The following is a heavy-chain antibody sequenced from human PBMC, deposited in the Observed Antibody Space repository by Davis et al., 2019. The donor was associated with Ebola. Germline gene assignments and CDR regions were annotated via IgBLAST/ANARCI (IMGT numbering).Heavy chain of an antibody. CDR1: GGSIFRHA. CDR2: IIPLIGVV. J-gene: IGHJ6*03. D-gene: IGHD2-21*01. Sequence: SVKVSCKASGGSIFRHAVTWVRQAPAQGLEWMGTIIPLIGVVKYAQRFQGRVTISADESTSTAYLELNSLTSEDTALYYCARGPYCASDTCYSFYNHYMDVWGNGTTVIVSS. V-gene: IGHV1-69*04. CDR3: ARGPYCASDTCYSFYNHYMDV.